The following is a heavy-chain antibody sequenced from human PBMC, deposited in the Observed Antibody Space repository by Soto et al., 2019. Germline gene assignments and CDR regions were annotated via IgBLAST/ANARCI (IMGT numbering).Heavy chain of an antibody. J-gene: IGHJ6*03. Sequence: QVPLVQSGAEVKKPGASVKVSCKASGYTFTSYGISWVRQAPGQGLEWMGWISAYNGNTNYAQKLQGRVTMTTDTSTSTAYKELRSLRSDDTAVYYCARVYCSGGSCYLGFGWYYYYMDVWGKGTTVTVSS. V-gene: IGHV1-18*01. CDR2: ISAYNGNT. CDR3: ARVYCSGGSCYLGFGWYYYYMDV. D-gene: IGHD2-15*01. CDR1: GYTFTSYG.